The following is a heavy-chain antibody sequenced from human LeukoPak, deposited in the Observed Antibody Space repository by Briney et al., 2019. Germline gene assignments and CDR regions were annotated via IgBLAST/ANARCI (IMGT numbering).Heavy chain of an antibody. CDR1: GYTFTSYG. CDR2: ISTYNGNT. V-gene: IGHV1-18*01. Sequence: GASVKVSCKASGYTFTSYGISWVRQAPGQGPEWMGWISTYNGNTNYAQKLQGRVTMTTDTSTNTAYMELRSLRSDDTAVYYCVRDPARPLYYYYGMDVWGQGTTVTVSS. J-gene: IGHJ6*02. CDR3: VRDPARPLYYYYGMDV.